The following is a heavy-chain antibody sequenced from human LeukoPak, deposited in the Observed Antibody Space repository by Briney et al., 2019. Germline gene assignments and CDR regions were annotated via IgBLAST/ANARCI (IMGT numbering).Heavy chain of an antibody. Sequence: GESLKISCKASGYTFTNQWLGWVRQKSGSGLEWMVIIYPRDSDTRYSPSFKGHVTISADTSINPAYLEWSRLEASDTAFYYCARHSDLIVAIGGQGTRVSVSS. CDR1: GYTFTNQW. CDR2: IYPRDSDT. V-gene: IGHV5-51*01. D-gene: IGHD2-21*01. J-gene: IGHJ4*02. CDR3: ARHSDLIVAI.